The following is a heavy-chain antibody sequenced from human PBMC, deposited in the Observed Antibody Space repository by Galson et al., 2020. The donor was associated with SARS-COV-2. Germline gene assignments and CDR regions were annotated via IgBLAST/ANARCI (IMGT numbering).Heavy chain of an antibody. D-gene: IGHD2-21*01. CDR3: ARDPSNVEVPTLPDY. V-gene: IGHV3-30-3*01. J-gene: IGHJ4*02. CDR2: ISYDGSNK. Sequence: TGGSLRLSCAASGFTFSTYPMHWVRQAPGKGLEWVAVISYDGSNKYYADSVRGRFTISRDNSKNTLYLQMNSLRVEDTAVYYCARDPSNVEVPTLPDYWGQGTLVTVSS. CDR1: GFTFSTYP.